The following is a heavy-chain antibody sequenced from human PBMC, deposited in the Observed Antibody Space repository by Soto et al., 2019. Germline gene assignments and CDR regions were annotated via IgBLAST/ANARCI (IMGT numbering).Heavy chain of an antibody. CDR2: IYYTGNT. CDR3: SSLPDGYTSGLDY. Sequence: QVQLQESGPGLVKPSQTLSLSCTVSGAPSISGVYYWSWFRKPPGKGLEWMGYIYYTGNTVFNPSLKSRVSISVDTPKNQFSLRLNSVTAADTAVYYCSSLPDGYTSGLDYWGPGTLVTVSS. CDR1: GAPSISGVYY. D-gene: IGHD5-12*01. J-gene: IGHJ4*02. V-gene: IGHV4-30-4*01.